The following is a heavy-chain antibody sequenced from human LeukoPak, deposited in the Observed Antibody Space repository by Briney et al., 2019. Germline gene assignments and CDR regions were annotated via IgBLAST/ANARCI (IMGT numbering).Heavy chain of an antibody. CDR2: IKSDGSST. J-gene: IGHJ4*02. Sequence: QPGGSLRLSCAASGFTFSSYWMHWVRQAPGKGLVWVSRIKSDGSSTSYADSVKGRFTISRDNAKNTLYLQMNSLRAEDTAVYYCARDQLYCTGGTCYFDHWGQGTLVTVSS. V-gene: IGHV3-74*01. CDR1: GFTFSSYW. D-gene: IGHD2-8*02. CDR3: ARDQLYCTGGTCYFDH.